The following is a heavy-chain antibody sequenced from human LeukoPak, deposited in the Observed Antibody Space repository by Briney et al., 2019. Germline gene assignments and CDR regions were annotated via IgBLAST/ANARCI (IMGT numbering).Heavy chain of an antibody. D-gene: IGHD3-22*01. Sequence: SVTVSCKASGGTFSSYAISWVRQAPGQGLEWMGGIIPIFGTANYAQKFQGRVTITADESTSTAYMELSSLRSEDTAVYYCARDMEDYYDSSGYYYAYWGQGTLVTVSS. J-gene: IGHJ4*02. V-gene: IGHV1-69*13. CDR2: IIPIFGTA. CDR1: GGTFSSYA. CDR3: ARDMEDYYDSSGYYYAY.